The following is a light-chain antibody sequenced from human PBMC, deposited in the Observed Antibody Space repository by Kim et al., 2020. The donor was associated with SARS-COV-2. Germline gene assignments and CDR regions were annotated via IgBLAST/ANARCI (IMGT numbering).Light chain of an antibody. CDR1: QSVSTF. Sequence: LCPGERATPSCRAGQSVSTFLAWYQQRLGQAPRLLIYDASKRAAGVPARFSASGSGTDFTLTISSLEPDDFAIYYCQQRYSWPRTFGQGTKVDIK. V-gene: IGKV3-11*01. CDR2: DAS. J-gene: IGKJ1*01. CDR3: QQRYSWPRT.